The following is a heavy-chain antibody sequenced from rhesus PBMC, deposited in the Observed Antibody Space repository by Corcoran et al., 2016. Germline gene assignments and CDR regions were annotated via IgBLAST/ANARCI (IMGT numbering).Heavy chain of an antibody. V-gene: IGHV4-106*01. CDR2: ISGSGGGT. CDR3: ARDTYSGYRSYGLDS. Sequence: QVQLQESGPGLVKPSETLSLTRAVSGGSISDDYYWSWIRQPPGKGLDWIGYISGSGGGTNYHPSLNDRGNISIDTSKNQSSLKLSSVTTSDTAVYYCARDTYSGYRSYGLDSWGQGVVVTVSS. CDR1: GGSISDDYY. D-gene: IGHD5-24*01. J-gene: IGHJ6*01.